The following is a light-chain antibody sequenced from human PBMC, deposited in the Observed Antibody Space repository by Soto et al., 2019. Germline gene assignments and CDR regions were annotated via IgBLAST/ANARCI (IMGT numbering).Light chain of an antibody. CDR2: DTS. J-gene: IGKJ4*01. CDR1: HNIDNK. V-gene: IGKV3-15*01. CDR3: QPYNNWPLT. Sequence: EIVMTNSPGTLSLSPGARATLSCSASHNIDNKLVWYQQKPGQAPRLLIYDTSTRATGVPTRFSGSRSGAEFTLTINSLQSEDFAVYYCQPYNNWPLTFGGGTKVDIK.